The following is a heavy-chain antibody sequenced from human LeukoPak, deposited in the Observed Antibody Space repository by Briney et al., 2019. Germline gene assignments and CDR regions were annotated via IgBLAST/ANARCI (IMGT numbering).Heavy chain of an antibody. D-gene: IGHD6-6*01. CDR3: AKDQAYSSSEFDY. CDR2: ISSSGSTI. J-gene: IGHJ4*02. Sequence: GGSLRLSCAASGFTFSDYYMSWIRQAPGKGLEWVSYISSSGSTIYYADSVKGRFTISRDNAKNSLYLQMNSLRAEDTAVYYCAKDQAYSSSEFDYWGQGTLVTVSS. V-gene: IGHV3-11*01. CDR1: GFTFSDYY.